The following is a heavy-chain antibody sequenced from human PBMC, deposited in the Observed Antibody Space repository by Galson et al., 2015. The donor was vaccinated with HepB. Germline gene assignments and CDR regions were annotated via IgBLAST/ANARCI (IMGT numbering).Heavy chain of an antibody. V-gene: IGHV2-5*02. CDR3: ARGNIVVVPAARPNWFDP. Sequence: PALVKPTQTLTLTCTFSGFSLRTSGVGVGWIRQPPGKALEWLALIYWDDDKRYSPSLKSRLTITKDTSKNQVVLTMTNMDPVDTATYYCARGNIVVVPAARPNWFDPWGQGTLVTVSS. CDR1: GFSLRTSGVG. CDR2: IYWDDDK. J-gene: IGHJ5*02. D-gene: IGHD2-2*01.